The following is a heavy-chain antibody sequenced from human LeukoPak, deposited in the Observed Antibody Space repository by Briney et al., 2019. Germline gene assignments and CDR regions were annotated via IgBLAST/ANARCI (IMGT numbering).Heavy chain of an antibody. Sequence: APVKVSCKASGYTFTSYGISWVRQAPGQGLEWMGWISAYNGNTNYAQKLQGRVTMTTDTSTSTAYMELRSLRSDDTAVYYCASPEEGYDFWSRPLAYWGQGTLVTVSS. D-gene: IGHD3-3*01. J-gene: IGHJ4*02. CDR2: ISAYNGNT. CDR1: GYTFTSYG. CDR3: ASPEEGYDFWSRPLAY. V-gene: IGHV1-18*01.